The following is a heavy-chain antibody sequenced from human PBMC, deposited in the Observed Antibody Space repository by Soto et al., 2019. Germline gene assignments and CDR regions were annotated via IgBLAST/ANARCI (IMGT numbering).Heavy chain of an antibody. D-gene: IGHD1-26*01. J-gene: IGHJ6*02. CDR3: TRSFGSYYDYYYYGMDV. Sequence: PGGSLRLSCTASGFTFGDYAMSWVRQAPGKGLEWVGFIRSKAYGGTTEYAASVKGRFTISRDDSKSIAYLQMNSLKTEDTAVYYCTRSFGSYYDYYYYGMDVWGQGTTVTVSS. CDR1: GFTFGDYA. V-gene: IGHV3-49*04. CDR2: IRSKAYGGTT.